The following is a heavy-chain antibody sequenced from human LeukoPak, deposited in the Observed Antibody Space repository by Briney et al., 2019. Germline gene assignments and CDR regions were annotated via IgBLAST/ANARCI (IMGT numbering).Heavy chain of an antibody. V-gene: IGHV3-48*04. D-gene: IGHD2-2*01. CDR1: GFTFSSYA. CDR3: ARGSLPAAMF. Sequence: GGSLRLSCAASGFTFSSYAMSWVRQAPGKGLEWLSYISSRSSTTYYADSVKGRFTISRDNAINSLYLQMNSLRVDDTAVYYCARGSLPAAMFWGQGTLVTVSS. CDR2: ISSRSSTT. J-gene: IGHJ4*02.